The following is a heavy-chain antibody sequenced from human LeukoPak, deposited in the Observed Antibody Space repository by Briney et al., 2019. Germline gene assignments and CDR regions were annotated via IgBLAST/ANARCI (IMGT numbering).Heavy chain of an antibody. Sequence: GGSLRLSCAASGFTFSGYSMNWVRQAPGKGLEWVSYISSSSSTICYADSVKGRFTISRDNAKNSLYLQMNSLRAEDTAVYYCARDQHYYNSGSYYIGLDYWGQGTLVTVSS. CDR2: ISSSSSTI. D-gene: IGHD3-10*01. J-gene: IGHJ4*02. CDR3: ARDQHYYNSGSYYIGLDY. V-gene: IGHV3-48*01. CDR1: GFTFSGYS.